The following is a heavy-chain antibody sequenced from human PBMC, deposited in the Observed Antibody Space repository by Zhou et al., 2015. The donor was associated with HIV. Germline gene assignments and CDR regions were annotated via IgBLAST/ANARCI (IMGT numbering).Heavy chain of an antibody. Sequence: QVQLVQSGAEVKKPGSSVKLSCTASGGTFSSDGISWVRQAPGQGLEWMGWISAYNGNTNYAQKLQGRVTMTTDTSTSTAYMELRSLRSDDTAVYYCARTIAAAGNARGGFDYWGQGTLVTVSS. CDR3: ARTIAAAGNARGGFDY. CDR2: ISAYNGNT. CDR1: GGTFSSDG. D-gene: IGHD6-13*01. V-gene: IGHV1-18*01. J-gene: IGHJ4*02.